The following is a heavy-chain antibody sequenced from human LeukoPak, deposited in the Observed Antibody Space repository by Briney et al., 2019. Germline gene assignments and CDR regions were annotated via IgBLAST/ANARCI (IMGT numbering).Heavy chain of an antibody. J-gene: IGHJ4*02. V-gene: IGHV3-23*01. CDR2: ISGSGGST. CDR3: TKGRAPTCSGGSCYRTYDY. Sequence: GGSLRLSCAASGFTFSSYAMSWVRQAPGKGLEWVSAISGSGGSTYYADSVKGRFTISRDNSKNTLFLQMDSLRAEDTALYYCTKGRAPTCSGGSCYRTYDYWGQGTLVTVSS. CDR1: GFTFSSYA. D-gene: IGHD2-15*01.